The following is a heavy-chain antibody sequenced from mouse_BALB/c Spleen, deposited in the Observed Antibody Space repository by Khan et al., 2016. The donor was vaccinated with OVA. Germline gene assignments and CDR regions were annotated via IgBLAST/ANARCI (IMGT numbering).Heavy chain of an antibody. J-gene: IGHJ3*01. CDR1: GYTFTSFW. D-gene: IGHD1-1*01. CDR2: IDPSKSET. CDR3: ARGGYGSPFAY. V-gene: IGHV1S127*01. Sequence: QVQLQQAGPELVRPGASVKKSCKASGYTFTSFWIHWVKQRPGQGLEWIDMIDPSKSETRLNQKFKDKATLNVDKSSNTAYMQLSRLTSEDSAVYYCARGGYGSPFAYWGQGTLVTVSA.